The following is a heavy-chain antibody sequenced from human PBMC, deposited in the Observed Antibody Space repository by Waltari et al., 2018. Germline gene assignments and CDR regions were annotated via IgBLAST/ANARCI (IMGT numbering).Heavy chain of an antibody. CDR2: IYYSGST. Sequence: QLQLQESGPGLVKPSETLSLTCTVSGGSISSSSYYWGWIRQPPGKGLEWIGSIYYSGSTHYNPSLKSRVTISVDTSKNQFSLKLSSVTAADTAVYYCARDLLYDNSAYYYWFDPWGQGTLVTVSS. J-gene: IGHJ5*02. CDR1: GGSISSSSYY. CDR3: ARDLLYDNSAYYYWFDP. V-gene: IGHV4-39*07. D-gene: IGHD3-22*01.